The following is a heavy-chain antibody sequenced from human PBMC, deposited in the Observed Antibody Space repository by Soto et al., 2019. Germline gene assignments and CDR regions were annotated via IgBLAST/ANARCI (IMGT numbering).Heavy chain of an antibody. CDR2: VNPIVSMS. D-gene: IGHD3-10*01. V-gene: IGHV1-69*04. J-gene: IGHJ4*02. CDR1: GDTFNFYS. Sequence: QVQLVQSGAEVKRPGSSVKVSCKASGDTFNFYSINWVRQAPGLGLEWMGRVNPIVSMSNYAQRFQGRVTMTADKSTSTAYMELSGLRPEDTDIYYCATSYGSGYRAFDYWGQGALVTVSS. CDR3: ATSYGSGYRAFDY.